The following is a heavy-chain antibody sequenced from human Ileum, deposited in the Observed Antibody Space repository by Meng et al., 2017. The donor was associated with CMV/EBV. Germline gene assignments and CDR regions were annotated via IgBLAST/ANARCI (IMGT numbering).Heavy chain of an antibody. CDR3: AKDFARFFEGSSYGMDV. D-gene: IGHD3-3*01. J-gene: IGHJ6*02. CDR2: ISWDGGST. V-gene: IGHV3-43*01. CDR1: GFTFDEHT. Sequence: GESLKISCAASGFTFDEHTMHWVRQAPGKGLEWVSLISWDGGSTYYADSVKGRFTISRDNSKNSLYLQMNSLRTEDTAVYYCAKDFARFFEGSSYGMDVWGQGTTVTVSS.